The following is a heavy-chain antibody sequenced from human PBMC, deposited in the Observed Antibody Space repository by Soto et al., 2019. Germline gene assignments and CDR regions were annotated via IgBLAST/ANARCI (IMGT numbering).Heavy chain of an antibody. CDR2: ISSSGSTI. Sequence: QVQLVESGGGLVKPGGSLRLSCAASGFTFSDYYMSWIRQAPGKGLEWVSYISSSGSTIYYADSVKGRFTISRDHAKNSLYLQINSLRAEDMAVYYCAGVHIAAAGYYYYYGMDVWGQGTTVTVSS. J-gene: IGHJ6*02. CDR1: GFTFSDYY. V-gene: IGHV3-11*01. CDR3: AGVHIAAAGYYYYYGMDV. D-gene: IGHD6-13*01.